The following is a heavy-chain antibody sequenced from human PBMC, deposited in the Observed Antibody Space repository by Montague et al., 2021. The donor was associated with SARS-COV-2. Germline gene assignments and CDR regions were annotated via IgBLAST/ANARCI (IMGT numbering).Heavy chain of an antibody. V-gene: IGHV4-39*01. CDR2: IYYSGST. CDR3: ARNQGYHWNYPYSWFGP. Sequence: SETLSLTCTVSGGSICSSTYYWGWIRQPPGKGLEWIANIYYSGSTYYNPSLKSRVTISVDTSKSQSSLKLSSVTAADTAVYYCARNQGYHWNYPYSWFGPWGQGTLVTVSS. J-gene: IGHJ5*02. CDR1: GGSICSSTYY. D-gene: IGHD1-7*01.